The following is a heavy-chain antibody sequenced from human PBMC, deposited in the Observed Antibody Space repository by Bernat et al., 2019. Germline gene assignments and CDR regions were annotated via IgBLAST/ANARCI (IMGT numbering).Heavy chain of an antibody. Sequence: EVQLVESGGGLVQPGGSLKLSCAASGFTFSGSAMHWVRQASGKGLEWVGRIRSKANSYATAYAASVKGRFTISRDDSKNTAYLQMNSLRAEDTAVYYCAKGIAARYYYYGMDVWGQGTTVTVSS. D-gene: IGHD6-6*01. J-gene: IGHJ6*02. V-gene: IGHV3-73*01. CDR3: AKGIAARYYYYGMDV. CDR1: GFTFSGSA. CDR2: IRSKANSYAT.